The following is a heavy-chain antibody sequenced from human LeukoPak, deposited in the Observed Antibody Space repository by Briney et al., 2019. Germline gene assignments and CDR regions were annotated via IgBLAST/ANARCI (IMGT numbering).Heavy chain of an antibody. CDR2: IYSGGST. J-gene: IGHJ4*02. Sequence: GGSLRLSCAASGFTVSSNYMSWVRQAPGKGLEWVSVIYSGGSTYYADSVKGRFTISRDNSKNTLYLEMNSLRGEDTAVYYCAKDASSGTYFDYWGQGTPVTVSP. V-gene: IGHV3-66*01. D-gene: IGHD1-26*01. CDR3: AKDASSGTYFDY. CDR1: GFTVSSNY.